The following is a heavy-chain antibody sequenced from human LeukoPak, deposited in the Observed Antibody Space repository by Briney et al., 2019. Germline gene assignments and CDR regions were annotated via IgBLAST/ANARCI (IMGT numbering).Heavy chain of an antibody. D-gene: IGHD5-18*01. CDR2: MNPNSGNT. Sequence: ASVKVSCKASGYTFTSYDINWVRQATGQGLEWMGWMNPNSGNTGYAQKFQGRVTMTRDTSISTAYMELSRLRSDDTAVYYCARDRVDTAMVFRFDPWGQGTLVTVSS. J-gene: IGHJ5*02. CDR3: ARDRVDTAMVFRFDP. CDR1: GYTFTSYD. V-gene: IGHV1-8*01.